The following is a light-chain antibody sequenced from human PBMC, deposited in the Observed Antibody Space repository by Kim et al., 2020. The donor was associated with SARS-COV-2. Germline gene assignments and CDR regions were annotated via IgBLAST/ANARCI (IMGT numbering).Light chain of an antibody. CDR1: QSISSY. CDR2: AAS. J-gene: IGKJ4*01. CDR3: QQSYSTPPT. V-gene: IGKV1-39*01. Sequence: ASVGDRVTITCRASQSISSYLNWYQQKPGKAPKHLIYAASSLQSGVPSRFSGSGSGTDFTLTISSLQPEDFATYYCQQSYSTPPTFGGGAKVDIK.